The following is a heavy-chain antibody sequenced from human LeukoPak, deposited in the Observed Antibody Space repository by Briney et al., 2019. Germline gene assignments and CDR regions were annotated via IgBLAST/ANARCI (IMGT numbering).Heavy chain of an antibody. Sequence: SETLSLTCAVYGGSFSGYYWSWIRQPPGKGLEWIGEINHSGSTNYNPSLKSRVTISVDTSKNQFSLKLSSVTAADTAVYYCARHPPYGSGSYSTDYWGQGTLVTVSS. CDR2: INHSGST. J-gene: IGHJ4*02. CDR3: ARHPPYGSGSYSTDY. D-gene: IGHD3-10*01. V-gene: IGHV4-34*01. CDR1: GGSFSGYY.